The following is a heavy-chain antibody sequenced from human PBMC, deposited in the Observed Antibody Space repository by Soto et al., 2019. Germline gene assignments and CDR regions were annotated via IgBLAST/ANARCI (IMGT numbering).Heavy chain of an antibody. J-gene: IGHJ2*01. CDR2: IYHRGST. D-gene: IGHD2-21*01. CDR3: ASRGRVSCTCSDL. Sequence: QVQLQESSPGLVKPSGTLSLTCAVSGGSISSSNWWTWVRQPPGKGLEWIGEIYHRGSTNYNPSLYSRVTIYIQKSKNHYSLNSSSLTPEDMAVYYSASRGRVSCTCSDLWGRGTLVTVSS. V-gene: IGHV4-4*02. CDR1: GGSISSSNW.